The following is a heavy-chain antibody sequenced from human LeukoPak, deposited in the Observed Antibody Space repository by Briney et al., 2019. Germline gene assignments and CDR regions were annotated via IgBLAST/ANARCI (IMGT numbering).Heavy chain of an antibody. Sequence: GGSLRLSCAASGFTFSSYGMHWVRQAPGKGLEWAAVIPYDGSNKYYADSVKGRFTISRDNSKNTLYLQMNSLRAEDTAVYYCAKDRTYDILTGYLSYWGQGTLVTVSS. CDR1: GFTFSSYG. J-gene: IGHJ4*02. CDR2: IPYDGSNK. V-gene: IGHV3-30*18. D-gene: IGHD3-9*01. CDR3: AKDRTYDILTGYLSY.